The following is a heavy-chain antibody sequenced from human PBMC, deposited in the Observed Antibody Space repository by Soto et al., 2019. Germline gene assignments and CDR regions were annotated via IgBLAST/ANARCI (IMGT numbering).Heavy chain of an antibody. D-gene: IGHD4-17*01. J-gene: IGHJ4*02. CDR1: GGSISSSNW. Sequence: SETLSLTCAVSGGSISSSNWWSWVRQPPGKGLEWIGDIYHSGSTNYNPSLKSRVTISVDKSKNQFSLKLSSVTATYTAVYYCARSQTTVTSYDYWGQGTLVTVSS. CDR3: ARSQTTVTSYDY. CDR2: IYHSGST. V-gene: IGHV4-4*02.